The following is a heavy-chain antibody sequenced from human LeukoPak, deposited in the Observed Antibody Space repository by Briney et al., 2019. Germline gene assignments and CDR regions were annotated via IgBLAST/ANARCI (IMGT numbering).Heavy chain of an antibody. J-gene: IGHJ4*02. CDR3: AKNPYEYYFDY. V-gene: IGHV1-2*02. Sequence: GASVKVSCKASGYTFTGYYMHWVRQAPGQGLEWMGWINPNSGDTNYAQKFQGRVTMTRDTSIRTGYMELSGLRSDDTAVYYCAKNPYEYYFDYWGQGTLVTVS. CDR1: GYTFTGYY. D-gene: IGHD3-3*01. CDR2: INPNSGDT.